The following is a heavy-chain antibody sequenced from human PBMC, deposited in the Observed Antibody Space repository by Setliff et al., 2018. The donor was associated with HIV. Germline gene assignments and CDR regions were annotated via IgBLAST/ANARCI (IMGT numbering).Heavy chain of an antibody. CDR1: GYTFTTYG. CDR2: ISTYNGNT. V-gene: IGHV1-18*01. J-gene: IGHJ6*04. CDR3: ASAIVGLGYNFFSVDV. D-gene: IGHD1-26*01. Sequence: ASVKVSCKASGYTFTTYGITWVRQAPGQGLEWMGWISTYNGNTNYAQKFQGRVTMTTVTSTSTAYMELRSLRSDDTAVYYCASAIVGLGYNFFSVDVWGKGTTVTVSS.